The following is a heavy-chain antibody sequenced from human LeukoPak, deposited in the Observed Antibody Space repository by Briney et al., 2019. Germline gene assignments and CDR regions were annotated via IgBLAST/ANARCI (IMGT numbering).Heavy chain of an antibody. CDR3: ARYAIRRTSLSYFDY. V-gene: IGHV5-51*01. D-gene: IGHD2-2*02. CDR1: GYSIISYW. CDR2: IYPGDSGS. Sequence: GESLKISCKSSGYSIISYWIGWVRQMPGKGLQWMGLIYPGDSGSKYSPSFQGQVTMSADKSINTAYLQWSSLKASDTPIYYCARYAIRRTSLSYFDYWGPGTLVTVSS. J-gene: IGHJ4*02.